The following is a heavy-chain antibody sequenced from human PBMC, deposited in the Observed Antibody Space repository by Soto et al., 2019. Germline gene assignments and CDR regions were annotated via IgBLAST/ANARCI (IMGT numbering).Heavy chain of an antibody. Sequence: SETVSLTCAVYGGSFSGYYWSWIRQPPGKGLEWIGEINHSGSTNYNPSLKSRVTISVDTSKNQFSLKLSSVTAADTAVYYCARGDVAVAGLVNDWFDPWGQGTLVTVSS. CDR2: INHSGST. J-gene: IGHJ5*02. CDR1: GGSFSGYY. D-gene: IGHD6-19*01. CDR3: ARGDVAVAGLVNDWFDP. V-gene: IGHV4-34*01.